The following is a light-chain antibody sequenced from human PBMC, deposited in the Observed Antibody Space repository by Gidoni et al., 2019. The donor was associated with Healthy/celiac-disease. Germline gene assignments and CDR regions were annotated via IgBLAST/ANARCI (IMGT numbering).Light chain of an antibody. CDR2: QDS. CDR1: KLGDKY. Sequence: YELTQPPSVYVSPGQTASITCSGDKLGDKYACWYQQKTGQSPVLVIYQDSKRPSGIPERFSGSNSGNTATLTISGTQAMDEADYYCQAWDSSTDVVFGGGTKLPVL. CDR3: QAWDSSTDVV. J-gene: IGLJ2*01. V-gene: IGLV3-1*01.